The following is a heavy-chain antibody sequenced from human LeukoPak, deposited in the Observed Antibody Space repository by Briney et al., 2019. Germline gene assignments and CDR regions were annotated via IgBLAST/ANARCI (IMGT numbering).Heavy chain of an antibody. Sequence: GGSLRLSCAASGFTFSRYWMHWVRRVPGKGLVWVSLINSDGSRTYYADSVKGRFTISRDNAKNTLYVQMNSLRAEDSAVYYCARDRPRDRLGYDSSGYYNSNWFDPWGQGTLVTVSS. J-gene: IGHJ5*02. D-gene: IGHD3-22*01. CDR1: GFTFSRYW. CDR2: INSDGSRT. CDR3: ARDRPRDRLGYDSSGYYNSNWFDP. V-gene: IGHV3-74*01.